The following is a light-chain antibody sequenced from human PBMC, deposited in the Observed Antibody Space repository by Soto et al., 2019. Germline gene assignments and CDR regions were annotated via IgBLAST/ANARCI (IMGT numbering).Light chain of an antibody. Sequence: TQSPGTLSLSPGETATLSCRASQTVSSTYLAWYQHKPGRAPRLLIDGASSRAAGIPDRFSGSGSGTDFTLTISRLEPEDLAVYYCQQYDYRVTFGQGTKVDIK. J-gene: IGKJ1*01. CDR3: QQYDYRVT. V-gene: IGKV3-20*01. CDR1: QTVSSTY. CDR2: GAS.